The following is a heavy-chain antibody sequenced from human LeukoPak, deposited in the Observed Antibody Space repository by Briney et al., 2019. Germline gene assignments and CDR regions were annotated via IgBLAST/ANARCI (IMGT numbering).Heavy chain of an antibody. V-gene: IGHV1-8*01. CDR1: GYTFTSYD. J-gene: IGHJ4*02. Sequence: ASVKVSCKASGYTFTSYDINWVRQATGQGLEWMGWMNPNSGNTGYAQKFQGRVTITRNTSISTAYMELSSLRSEDTAVYYCARGRGVRGAPDYWGQGTLVTVSS. CDR3: ARGRGVRGAPDY. D-gene: IGHD3-10*01. CDR2: MNPNSGNT.